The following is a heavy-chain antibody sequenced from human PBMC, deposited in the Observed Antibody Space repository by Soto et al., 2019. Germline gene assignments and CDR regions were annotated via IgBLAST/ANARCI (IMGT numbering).Heavy chain of an antibody. CDR3: AKDERGYCSSTSCYGYGMDV. CDR1: GFTFSSYA. D-gene: IGHD2-2*01. V-gene: IGHV3-23*01. Sequence: GGSLRLSCAASGFTFSSYAMSWVRQAPGKGLEWVSAISGSGGSTYYADSVKGRFTISRDNSKNTLYLQMNSLRAEDTAVYYCAKDERGYCSSTSCYGYGMDVWGQGTTVTGSS. J-gene: IGHJ6*02. CDR2: ISGSGGST.